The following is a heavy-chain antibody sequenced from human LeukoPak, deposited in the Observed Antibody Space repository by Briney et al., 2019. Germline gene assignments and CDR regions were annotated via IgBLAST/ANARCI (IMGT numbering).Heavy chain of an antibody. V-gene: IGHV3-30-3*01. D-gene: IGHD1-26*01. Sequence: SCKASGYTFTSYAMHWVRQAPGKGLEWVAVISYDGSNKYYADSVKGRFTISRDNSKNTLYLQMNSLRAEDTAVYYCARDGSWSRGYFDYWGQGTLVTVSS. CDR1: GYTFTSYA. CDR3: ARDGSWSRGYFDY. CDR2: ISYDGSNK. J-gene: IGHJ4*02.